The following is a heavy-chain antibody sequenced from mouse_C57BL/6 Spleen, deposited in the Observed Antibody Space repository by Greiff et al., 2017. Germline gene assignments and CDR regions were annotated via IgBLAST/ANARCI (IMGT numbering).Heavy chain of an antibody. D-gene: IGHD1-1*01. J-gene: IGHJ4*01. Sequence: VQLQQSGAELVKPGASVKISCTASGYAFSSYWMNWVKQRPGQGLEWIGQIYPGDGDTNYTEKFQGKATLTADKSSNTAYMQLSSLTSEDSAVNFCARVITTVVDAMDYWGQGTSVTVSS. CDR3: ARVITTVVDAMDY. CDR1: GYAFSSYW. V-gene: IGHV1-80*01. CDR2: IYPGDGDT.